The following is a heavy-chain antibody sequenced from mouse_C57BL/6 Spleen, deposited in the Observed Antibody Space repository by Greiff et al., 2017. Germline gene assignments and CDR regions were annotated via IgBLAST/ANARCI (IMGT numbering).Heavy chain of an antibody. D-gene: IGHD2-3*01. V-gene: IGHV1-81*01. CDR3: ARSDDGYPLYAMDC. CDR2: IYPRSGNT. Sequence: QVQLQQSGAELARPGASVKLSCKASGYTFTSYGISWVKQRTGQGLEWIGEIYPRSGNTYYNEKFKGKATLTADKSSSTAYMELRSLTSEDSAVYFCARSDDGYPLYAMDCWGQGTSVTVSS. J-gene: IGHJ4*01. CDR1: GYTFTSYG.